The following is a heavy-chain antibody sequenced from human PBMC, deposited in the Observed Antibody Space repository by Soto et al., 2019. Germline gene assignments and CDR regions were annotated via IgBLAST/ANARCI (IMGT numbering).Heavy chain of an antibody. Sequence: HPGGSLRLSCAASGFTFSTHGMHWVRQAPGKGLEWVAVIWYDGSYKSQVDSVKGRFTISRDNSKNTLYLQMNSLRAEDTAVYYCAKAPYYYYGSGSYLDYWGQGTLVTVSS. V-gene: IGHV3-33*06. CDR2: IWYDGSYK. CDR1: GFTFSTHG. J-gene: IGHJ4*02. D-gene: IGHD3-10*01. CDR3: AKAPYYYYGSGSYLDY.